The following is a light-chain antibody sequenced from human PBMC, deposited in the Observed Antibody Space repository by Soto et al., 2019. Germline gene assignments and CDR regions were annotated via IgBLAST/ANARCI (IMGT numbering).Light chain of an antibody. CDR3: QHYNGAPWS. Sequence: DIQMTQSPSSLSASVGDRVTITCRASEGISTYLVWYQQKPGTAPRLLIFAASTLQSGVPSRFSGSGSGTDFTLTISSLQPEDVATYYCQHYNGAPWSFGQGTKVEIK. CDR2: AAS. CDR1: EGISTY. J-gene: IGKJ1*01. V-gene: IGKV1-27*01.